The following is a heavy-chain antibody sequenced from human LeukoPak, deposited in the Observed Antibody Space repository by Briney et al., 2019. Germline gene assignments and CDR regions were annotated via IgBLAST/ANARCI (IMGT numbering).Heavy chain of an antibody. J-gene: IGHJ4*02. CDR3: ARGYTTGWYQDY. D-gene: IGHD6-19*01. V-gene: IGHV4-4*09. CDR1: GGSISSYY. CDR2: IYSRGST. Sequence: SETLSLTCTVSGGSISSYYWSWIRQPPGKGLEWIGDIYSRGSTNYNPSLNSRVTISVDTSNNQFSLRLSSVTAADTAVYYCARGYTTGWYQDYWGQGTLVTVSS.